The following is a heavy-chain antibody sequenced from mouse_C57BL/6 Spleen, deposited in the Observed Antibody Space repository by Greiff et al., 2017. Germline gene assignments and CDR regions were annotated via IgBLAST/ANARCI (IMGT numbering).Heavy chain of an antibody. CDR2: IRSKSNNYAT. J-gene: IGHJ4*01. Sequence: EVMLVESGGGLVQPKGSLKLSCAASGFSFNTYAMNWVRQAPGKGLEWVARIRSKSNNYATYYADSVKDRFTISRDDSESMLYLQMNNLKTEDTAMYYCVTTTVVAGAMDYWGQGTSVTVSS. CDR3: VTTTVVAGAMDY. V-gene: IGHV10-1*01. CDR1: GFSFNTYA. D-gene: IGHD1-1*01.